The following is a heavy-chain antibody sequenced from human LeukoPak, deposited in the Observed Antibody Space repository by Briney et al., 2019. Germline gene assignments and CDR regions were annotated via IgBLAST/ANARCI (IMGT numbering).Heavy chain of an antibody. CDR1: GGSISGYY. Sequence: SETLSLTCTVSGGSISGYYWSWIRQPAGKGLEWIGRIYTSGSTNYNPSLKSRVTMSIDTSKNQFSLKLSSVTAADTAVYYCARDWAFGGSLLPGSWGQGTLVTVSS. V-gene: IGHV4-4*07. J-gene: IGHJ5*02. CDR2: IYTSGST. D-gene: IGHD1-26*01. CDR3: ARDWAFGGSLLPGS.